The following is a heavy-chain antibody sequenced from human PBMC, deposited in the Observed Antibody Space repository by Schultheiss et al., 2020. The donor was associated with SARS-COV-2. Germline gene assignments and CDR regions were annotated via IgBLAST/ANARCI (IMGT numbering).Heavy chain of an antibody. CDR3: ARDRGLVPAALIDY. CDR2: ISSSSSTI. CDR1: GFTFSSYS. D-gene: IGHD2-2*01. Sequence: GGSLTLSCAASGFTFSSYSMNWVRQAPGKGLEWVSYISSSSSTIYYADSVKGRFTISRDKAKNSLYLQMNSLRDEDTAVYYCARDRGLVPAALIDYWGQGTLVTVSS. V-gene: IGHV3-48*02. J-gene: IGHJ4*02.